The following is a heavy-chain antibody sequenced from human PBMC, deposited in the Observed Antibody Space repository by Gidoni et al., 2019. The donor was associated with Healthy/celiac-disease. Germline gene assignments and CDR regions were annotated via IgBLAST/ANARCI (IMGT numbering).Heavy chain of an antibody. Sequence: EVQLVESGGGLVKQVRSLRLSCTASGFTFGAYAMSWFRQAPGKGLEWVGFIRSKAYGGTTEYAASVKGRFTISRDDSKSIAYLQMNSLKTEDTAVYYCTRPGDYGDEEYYFDYWGQGTLVTVSS. D-gene: IGHD4-17*01. V-gene: IGHV3-49*05. J-gene: IGHJ4*02. CDR3: TRPGDYGDEEYYFDY. CDR2: IRSKAYGGTT. CDR1: GFTFGAYA.